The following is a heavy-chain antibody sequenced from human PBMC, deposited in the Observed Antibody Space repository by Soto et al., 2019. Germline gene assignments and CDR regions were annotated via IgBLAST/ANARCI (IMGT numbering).Heavy chain of an antibody. CDR1: GYTFTGYY. V-gene: IGHV1-2*02. CDR3: ARLGPGYSSSSGDY. Sequence: ASVKVSCKASGYTFTGYYMHWVRQAPGQGLEWMGWINPNSGGTNYAQKFQGRVTMTRDTSISTAYMELSRLRSDDTAVYYCARLGPGYSSSSGDYWGQGTLVTVSS. D-gene: IGHD6-6*01. CDR2: INPNSGGT. J-gene: IGHJ4*02.